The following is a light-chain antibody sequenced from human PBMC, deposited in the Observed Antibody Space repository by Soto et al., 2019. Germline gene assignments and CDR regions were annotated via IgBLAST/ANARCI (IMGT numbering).Light chain of an antibody. V-gene: IGKV3-11*01. CDR3: QQRSNWPPVT. CDR2: DAS. J-gene: IGKJ4*01. CDR1: QSVSSY. Sequence: EIVLTQSPATLYLSPGERATLSYRASQSVSSYLAWYQQKPGQAPRLLIYDASNRATGTPASFSGSRSGTDFTLTISSLEPEDFAVYYCQQRSNWPPVTFGGGTKVEIK.